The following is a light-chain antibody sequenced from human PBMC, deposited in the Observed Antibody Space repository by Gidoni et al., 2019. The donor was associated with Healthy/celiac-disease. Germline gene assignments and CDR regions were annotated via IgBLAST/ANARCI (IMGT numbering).Light chain of an antibody. CDR3: QQYGSSPLT. Sequence: VLTQSPGTLSLSPGERGTLSCRASQSVSSSYLAWYQQTPGQAPRLLIYGASSMATGIPKRCSGSGSGTDLTLTISRLEPEDFAVYYCQQYGSSPLTFGGGTKVEIK. V-gene: IGKV3-20*01. J-gene: IGKJ4*01. CDR1: QSVSSSY. CDR2: GAS.